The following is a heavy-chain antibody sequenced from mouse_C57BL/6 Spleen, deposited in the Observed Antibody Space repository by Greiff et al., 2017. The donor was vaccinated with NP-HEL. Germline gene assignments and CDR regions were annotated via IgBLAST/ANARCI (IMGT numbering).Heavy chain of an antibody. CDR1: GYTFTSYW. CDR2: IHPNSGST. Sequence: QVHVKQPGAELVKPGASVKLSCKASGYTFTSYWMHWVKQRPGQGLEWIGMIHPNSGSTNYNEKFKSKATLTVDKASSTAYMQLSSLTSEDSAVYYCARPKDYGYDGFAYWGQGTLVTVSA. J-gene: IGHJ3*01. D-gene: IGHD2-2*01. V-gene: IGHV1-64*01. CDR3: ARPKDYGYDGFAY.